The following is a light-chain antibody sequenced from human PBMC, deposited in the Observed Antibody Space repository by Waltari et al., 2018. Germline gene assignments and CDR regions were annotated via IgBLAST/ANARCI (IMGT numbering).Light chain of an antibody. J-gene: IGLJ3*02. CDR3: SSYTGSDMDIV. V-gene: IGLV2-8*01. CDR1: SSDVGTYNY. CDR2: DLT. Sequence: QSALTQPPSASGSPGQSVTISCTGTSSDVGTYNYVSWYQQHPGKAPKLMIYDLTKRPAGVPGRFSASKSGNTASRTVSGFQAEDEADYYCSSYTGSDMDIVFGGGTKLTVL.